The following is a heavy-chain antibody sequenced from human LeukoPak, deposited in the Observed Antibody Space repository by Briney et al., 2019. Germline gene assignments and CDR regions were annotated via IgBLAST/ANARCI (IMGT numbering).Heavy chain of an antibody. Sequence: SVKVSCKTSGGTFSSYAISWVRQAPGQGLEWMGRIIPIFGTANYAQKFQGRVTITTDESTSTAYMELSSLRSEDTAVYYCARAPYSNALYDYWGQGTLVTVSS. CDR2: IIPIFGTA. J-gene: IGHJ4*02. D-gene: IGHD4-11*01. CDR3: ARAPYSNALYDY. CDR1: GGTFSSYA. V-gene: IGHV1-69*05.